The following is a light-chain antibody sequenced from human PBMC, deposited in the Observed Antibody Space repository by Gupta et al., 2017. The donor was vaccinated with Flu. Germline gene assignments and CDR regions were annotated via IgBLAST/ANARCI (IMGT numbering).Light chain of an antibody. V-gene: IGLV2-14*01. J-gene: IGLJ3*02. CDR1: SSDVGTYEH. CDR2: EVN. CDR3: RSYTTSRTWV. Sequence: QSALTQPASVSGSPGPSITITCTGTSSDVGTYEHVSCYQQHPGKGPRLMIFEVNNRPAGLAARFSGSKSGNTASLTISGLPAEDVAHYYCRSYTTSRTWVFGGGTKVTVL.